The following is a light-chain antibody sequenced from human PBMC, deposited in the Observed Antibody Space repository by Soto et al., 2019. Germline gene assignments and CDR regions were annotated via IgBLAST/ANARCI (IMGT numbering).Light chain of an antibody. CDR1: SSNIGANYD. CDR2: GDS. Sequence: QAVVTQPPSVSGAPGQRVTISCTGTSSNIGANYDVHWYQQFPGTAPKVLIYGDSNRPSGVPDRFSGSKSGTSASLAITGLQAEDEAGYYCQSYDSSLSAYVFGPGTKLTVL. J-gene: IGLJ1*01. V-gene: IGLV1-40*01. CDR3: QSYDSSLSAYV.